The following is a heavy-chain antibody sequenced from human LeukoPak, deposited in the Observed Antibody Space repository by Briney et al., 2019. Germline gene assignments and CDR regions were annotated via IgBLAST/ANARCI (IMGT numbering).Heavy chain of an antibody. Sequence: SETLSLTCTVSGGSISSGSYYWSWIRQPAGKGLEWIGRIYTSGSTNYNPSLKSRVTISVDTSKNQFSLKLSSVTAADTAVYYCARDSVDCSGGSCYLGLYYYMDVWGKGTTVTISS. J-gene: IGHJ6*03. V-gene: IGHV4-61*02. CDR2: IYTSGST. CDR1: GGSISSGSYY. D-gene: IGHD2-15*01. CDR3: ARDSVDCSGGSCYLGLYYYMDV.